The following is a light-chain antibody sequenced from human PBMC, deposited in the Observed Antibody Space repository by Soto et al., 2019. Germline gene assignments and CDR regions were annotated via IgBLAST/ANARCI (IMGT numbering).Light chain of an antibody. Sequence: IVLTQSPGTLSLSPGERATLSCRAGQSVSSSYLAWYQQKPGQAPRLLIYGASSRATGIPDRFSGSGSGTDFTLTISRLEPEDFAVYYCQQYGSSPQTFGQGTRWIS. V-gene: IGKV3-20*01. CDR1: QSVSSSY. J-gene: IGKJ1*01. CDR3: QQYGSSPQT. CDR2: GAS.